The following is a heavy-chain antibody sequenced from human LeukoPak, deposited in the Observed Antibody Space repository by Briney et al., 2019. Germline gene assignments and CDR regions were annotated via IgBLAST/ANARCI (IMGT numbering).Heavy chain of an antibody. CDR3: ARDLLKDTAMDY. CDR1: GFTFSSYS. D-gene: IGHD5-18*01. J-gene: IGHJ4*02. Sequence: GGSLRLSCAASGFTFSSYSMNWVRQAPGKGLEWASSISSSSSYIYYADSVKGRFTISRDNAKNSLYLQMNSLRAEDTAVYYCARDLLKDTAMDYWGQGTLVTVSS. CDR2: ISSSSSYI. V-gene: IGHV3-21*01.